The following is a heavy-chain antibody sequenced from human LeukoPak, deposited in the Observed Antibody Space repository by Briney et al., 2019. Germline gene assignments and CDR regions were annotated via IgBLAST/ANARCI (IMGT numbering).Heavy chain of an antibody. D-gene: IGHD3-10*01. CDR2: ISSSSSYI. CDR1: GFTFSSYS. CDR3: ARGQEARMVRGVTGY. Sequence: PGGSLRLSCAASGFTFSSYSMNWVRQAPGKGLEWVSSISSSSSYIYYADSVKGRFTISRDNAKNSLYLQMNSLRAEDTAVYYCARGQEARMVRGVTGYWGQGTLVTVSS. V-gene: IGHV3-21*01. J-gene: IGHJ4*02.